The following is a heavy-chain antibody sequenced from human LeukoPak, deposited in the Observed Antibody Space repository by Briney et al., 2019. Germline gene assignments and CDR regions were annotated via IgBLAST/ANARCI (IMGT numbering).Heavy chain of an antibody. CDR3: AKDGVAGTYYFDH. CDR1: GGTFSSYA. V-gene: IGHV1-69*04. Sequence: SVKVSCKASGGTFSSYAISWVRQAPGQGLEWMGRIIPILGIANYAQKFQGRVTITADKSTSTAYMELSSLRSEDTAVYFCAKDGVAGTYYFDHWGQGTLVTVSS. D-gene: IGHD6-19*01. J-gene: IGHJ4*02. CDR2: IIPILGIA.